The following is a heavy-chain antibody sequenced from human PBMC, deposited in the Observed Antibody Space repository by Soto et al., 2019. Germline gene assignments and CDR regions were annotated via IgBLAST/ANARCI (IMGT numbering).Heavy chain of an antibody. D-gene: IGHD3-22*01. J-gene: IGHJ3*01. CDR2: VSSTGTSP. V-gene: IGHV3-23*01. CDR1: GLTFSNYA. CDR3: AKARPSGGYYYVEAFDV. Sequence: PGGSLSLSCSASGLTFSNYAMSWVRQSPGKGLEWVSGVSSTGTSPYYAGSVQGRFTISRDNSKNMYYLQMESLRAEDTAIYYCAKARPSGGYYYVEAFDVWGQGTMVTVSS.